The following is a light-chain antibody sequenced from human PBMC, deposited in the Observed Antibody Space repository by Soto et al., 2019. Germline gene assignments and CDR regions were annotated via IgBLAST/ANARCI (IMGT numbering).Light chain of an antibody. CDR2: SAS. Sequence: EIVMTQSPATLSLSPGQRATLSCRASQSVSSRLAWYQQRPGQAPRLLIYSASTRATGIPARFSGSGSGTEFTLTVSSLEPEDFAVCCCQQRSNWLFTFCGGTKGEIK. CDR3: QQRSNWLFT. V-gene: IGKV3-15*01. J-gene: IGKJ4*01. CDR1: QSVSSR.